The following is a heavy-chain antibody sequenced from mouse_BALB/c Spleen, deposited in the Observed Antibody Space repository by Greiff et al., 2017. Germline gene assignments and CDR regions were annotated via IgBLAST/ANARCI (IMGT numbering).Heavy chain of an antibody. CDR3: ASGTTIDYAMDY. CDR2: ISSGGSYT. D-gene: IGHD2-1*01. J-gene: IGHJ4*01. CDR1: GFTFSSYA. V-gene: IGHV5-9-4*01. Sequence: EVQGVESGGGLVKPGGSLKLSCAASGFTFSSYAMSWVRQSPEKRLEWVAEISSGGSYTYYPDTVTGRFTISRDNAKNTLYLEMSSLRSEDTAMYYCASGTTIDYAMDYWGQGTSVTVSS.